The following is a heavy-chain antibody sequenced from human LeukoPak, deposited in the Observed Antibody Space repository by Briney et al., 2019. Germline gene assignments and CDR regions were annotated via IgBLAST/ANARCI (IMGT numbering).Heavy chain of an antibody. Sequence: GGSLRLSCVASGISFNSHGMHWVRQAPGKGLEWVAVIAADGGVKHYADSVKGRFTLSRDNSKNTLYLQMNSLNVEDTAVYYSAREAAWGQWYFDHWGQGTPVTVSS. V-gene: IGHV3-30*03. CDR3: AREAAWGQWYFDH. CDR1: GISFNSHG. CDR2: IAADGGVK. D-gene: IGHD6-19*01. J-gene: IGHJ4*02.